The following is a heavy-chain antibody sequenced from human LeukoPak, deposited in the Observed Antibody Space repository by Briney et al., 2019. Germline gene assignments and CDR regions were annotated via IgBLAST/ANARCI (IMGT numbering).Heavy chain of an antibody. V-gene: IGHV4-59*01. D-gene: IGHD3-22*01. Sequence: RSSETLSLTCTVSGGSISSYYWSWIRQPPGKGLEWIGYIYYSGSINYNPSLKSRVTISVDTSKNQFSLKLSSVTAADTAVYYCAGGDYYDSSGYWGYYFDYWGQGTLVTVSS. CDR2: IYYSGSI. J-gene: IGHJ4*02. CDR1: GGSISSYY. CDR3: AGGDYYDSSGYWGYYFDY.